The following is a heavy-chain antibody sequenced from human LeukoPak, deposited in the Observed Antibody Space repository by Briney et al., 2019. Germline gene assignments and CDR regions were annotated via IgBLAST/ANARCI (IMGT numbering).Heavy chain of an antibody. CDR2: ISGSGGTT. CDR1: GFTFSSYN. CDR3: ARDESGSGQRAAEDY. Sequence: GGSLRLSCAASGFTFSSYNMTWDRQAPGKGLEWVSGISGSGGTTYYADSVKGRFTISRDNSKNALYLQMNNLRAEDTALYYCARDESGSGQRAAEDYWGQGTLVTVSS. J-gene: IGHJ4*02. D-gene: IGHD6-13*01. V-gene: IGHV3-23*01.